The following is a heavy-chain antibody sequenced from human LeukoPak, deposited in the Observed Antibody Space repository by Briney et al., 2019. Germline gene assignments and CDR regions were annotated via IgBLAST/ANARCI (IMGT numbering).Heavy chain of an antibody. CDR3: AKGSRRYFDWLSEYFDY. CDR1: GFTLSSYW. CDR2: VSLDGSTT. V-gene: IGHV3-74*01. Sequence: GGSLRLSCAASGFTLSSYWMYWVRQAPGKGLVWVSLVSLDGSTTTYADSVKGRFTISRDNAKNTLYLQMNSLRAEDTAVYYCAKGSRRYFDWLSEYFDYWGQGTLVTVSS. J-gene: IGHJ4*02. D-gene: IGHD3-9*01.